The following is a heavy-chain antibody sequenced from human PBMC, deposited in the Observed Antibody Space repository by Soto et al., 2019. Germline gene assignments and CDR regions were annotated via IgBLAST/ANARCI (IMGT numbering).Heavy chain of an antibody. D-gene: IGHD3-22*01. Sequence: ASVKVSCKASGYTFTSYDINWVRQATGQGLEWMGWMNPNSGNTGYAQKFQGRVTMTRNTSISTAYMELSSLRSEDTAVYYCARQRLSSGYYSDDALDIWGQGTMVTVSS. CDR1: GYTFTSYD. J-gene: IGHJ3*02. V-gene: IGHV1-8*01. CDR3: ARQRLSSGYYSDDALDI. CDR2: MNPNSGNT.